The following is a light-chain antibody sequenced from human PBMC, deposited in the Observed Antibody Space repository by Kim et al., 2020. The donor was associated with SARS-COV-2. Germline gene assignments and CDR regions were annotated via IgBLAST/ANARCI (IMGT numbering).Light chain of an antibody. CDR2: YDY. CDR1: NIGDKS. V-gene: IGLV3-21*04. Sequence: APGKTGSISCGGDNIGDKSVHWYQQKPGRAPVLVIYYDYNRPSGIPERFSGSNSGNTATLTISRVEAGDEADYSCQVWDSGSDQKVFGGGTKLTVL. CDR3: QVWDSGSDQKV. J-gene: IGLJ3*02.